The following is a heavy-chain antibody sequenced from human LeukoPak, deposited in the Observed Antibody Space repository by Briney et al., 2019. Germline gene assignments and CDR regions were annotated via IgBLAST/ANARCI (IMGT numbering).Heavy chain of an antibody. CDR2: IYYSGST. V-gene: IGHV4-61*01. Sequence: SETLSLTCTVSGGSISSSSYYWGWIRQPPGKGLEWIGYIYYSGSTNYNPSLKSRVTISVDTSKNQFSLKLSSVTAADTAVYYCARDSNSSGWYSYWGQGTLVTVSS. CDR1: GGSISSSSYY. D-gene: IGHD6-19*01. CDR3: ARDSNSSGWYSY. J-gene: IGHJ4*02.